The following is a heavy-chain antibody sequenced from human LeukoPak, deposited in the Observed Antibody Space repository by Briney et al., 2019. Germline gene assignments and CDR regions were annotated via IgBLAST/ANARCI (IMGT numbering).Heavy chain of an antibody. CDR3: AKSPMVRGVIIPYFDY. V-gene: IGHV3-30*02. Sequence: GGSLRLSCAASGFTFSSYGMHWVRQAPGKGLEWVAFIRYDGSNKYYADSVKGRFTISRDNSKNTLYLQMNSLRAEDTAVYYCAKSPMVRGVIIPYFDYWGQGTLVTVSS. CDR2: IRYDGSNK. CDR1: GFTFSSYG. D-gene: IGHD3-10*01. J-gene: IGHJ4*02.